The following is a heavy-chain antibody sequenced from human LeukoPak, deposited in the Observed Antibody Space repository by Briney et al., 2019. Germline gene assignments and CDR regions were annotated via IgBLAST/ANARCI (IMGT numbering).Heavy chain of an antibody. D-gene: IGHD3-16*01. CDR1: GFTFSSYW. Sequence: GGSLRLSCAASGFTFSSYWMHWVRQAPGKGLVWVSRINSDGSSTSYADSVKGRFTISRDNAKNSLYLQMNSLRAEDTAVYYCVRPLRLGELFYWGQGTLVTVSS. CDR2: INSDGSST. J-gene: IGHJ4*02. CDR3: VRPLRLGELFY. V-gene: IGHV3-74*01.